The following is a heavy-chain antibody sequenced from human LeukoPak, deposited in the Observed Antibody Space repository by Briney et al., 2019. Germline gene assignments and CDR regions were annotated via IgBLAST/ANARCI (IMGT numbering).Heavy chain of an antibody. CDR3: ARDGKGFDY. D-gene: IGHD4-23*01. J-gene: IGHJ4*02. Sequence: PGGSLRLSCAASGFTFSSYGMHWVRQAPGKGLEWVAVISYDGSNRYYADSVKGRFTISRDNSKNTLYLQMNSLRAEDTAVYYCARDGKGFDYWGQGTLVTVSS. CDR1: GFTFSSYG. CDR2: ISYDGSNR. V-gene: IGHV3-30*03.